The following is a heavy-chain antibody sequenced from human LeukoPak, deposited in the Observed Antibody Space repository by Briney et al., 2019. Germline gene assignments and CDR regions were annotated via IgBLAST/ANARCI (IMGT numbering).Heavy chain of an antibody. D-gene: IGHD2-15*01. CDR2: INVNDGST. Sequence: GGSLRLSCAASGFTFSSHAMTWVRQAPGEGLEWVSSINVNDGSTYYADSVKGRFTLSRDNPKNTLHLHMHSLRVEDTAIYYCAKDSAAPRFDPWGQGTLVTVSS. CDR1: GFTFSSHA. V-gene: IGHV3-23*01. CDR3: AKDSAAPRFDP. J-gene: IGHJ5*02.